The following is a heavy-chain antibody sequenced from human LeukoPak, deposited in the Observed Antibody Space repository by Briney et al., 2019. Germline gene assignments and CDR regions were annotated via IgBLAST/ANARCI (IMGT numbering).Heavy chain of an antibody. Sequence: GGSLGLSCAASGFTFSSYAMSWVRQAPGEGLEWVSAMSGDGGSTYYADSVKGRFIISRDNSKNTLYLEMNSLRAEDTAVYCCAKDYGDTSIQQWSYMDVWGKGTTVTVSS. J-gene: IGHJ6*03. CDR1: GFTFSSYA. CDR3: AKDYGDTSIQQWSYMDV. V-gene: IGHV3-23*01. CDR2: MSGDGGST. D-gene: IGHD5-18*01.